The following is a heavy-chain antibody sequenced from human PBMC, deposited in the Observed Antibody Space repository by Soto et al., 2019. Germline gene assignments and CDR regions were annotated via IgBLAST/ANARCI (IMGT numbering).Heavy chain of an antibody. Sequence: QVLLVQSGAEVKKPGASVKVSCKASGYSFSTYGVSWVRQAPGQGLEWMGWLNTGHGNTAYAQKHQGRITSTTDTSTTTAYRELRSLRSADTAIYFCTRGENYGSARDVLDHWGQGTLVTVSS. CDR3: TRGENYGSARDVLDH. D-gene: IGHD3-10*01. J-gene: IGHJ4*02. V-gene: IGHV1-18*04. CDR2: LNTGHGNT. CDR1: GYSFSTYG.